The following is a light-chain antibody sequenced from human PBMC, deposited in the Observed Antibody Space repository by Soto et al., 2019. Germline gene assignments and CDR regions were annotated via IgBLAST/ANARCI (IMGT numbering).Light chain of an antibody. CDR3: CSYAGNSALI. CDR2: ETD. Sequence: QSVLTQPASVSGSPGQSISISCTGSRSDVGSYNFVSWYQLLPGKAPKLIIYETDRRPSGVSSRFSGAKSGYTASLTISGLQPEDEADYVCCSYAGNSALIFGGGTKLTVL. J-gene: IGLJ2*01. CDR1: RSDVGSYNF. V-gene: IGLV2-23*01.